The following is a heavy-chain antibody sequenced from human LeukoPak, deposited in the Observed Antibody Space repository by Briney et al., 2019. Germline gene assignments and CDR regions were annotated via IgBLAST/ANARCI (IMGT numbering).Heavy chain of an antibody. D-gene: IGHD2-2*01. Sequence: GGCLRLFRAASGFTVRINYMSGVGRARGRGLEGGSDIYGGGSTNYADSVKGRFTISRHNFKKTLYLQMNSLRAEDTAVYYCARELVVPDHYYDGMDVWGQGTTVTVSS. V-gene: IGHV3-53*04. CDR2: IYGGGST. CDR3: ARELVVPDHYYDGMDV. CDR1: GFTVRINY. J-gene: IGHJ6*02.